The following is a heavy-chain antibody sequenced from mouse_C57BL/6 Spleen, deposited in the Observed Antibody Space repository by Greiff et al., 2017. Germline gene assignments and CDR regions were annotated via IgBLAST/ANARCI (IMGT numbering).Heavy chain of an antibody. CDR1: GYTFTDYY. D-gene: IGHD5-1*01. J-gene: IGHJ4*01. CDR3: ARYLLYYAMDY. Sequence: VQLQQSGPELVKPGASVKISCKASGYTFTDYYMNWVKQSHGKSLEWIGDINPNNGGTSYNQKFKGKATLTVDKSSSTAYMELRSLTSEDSAVYYCARYLLYYAMDYWGQGTSVTVSS. V-gene: IGHV1-26*01. CDR2: INPNNGGT.